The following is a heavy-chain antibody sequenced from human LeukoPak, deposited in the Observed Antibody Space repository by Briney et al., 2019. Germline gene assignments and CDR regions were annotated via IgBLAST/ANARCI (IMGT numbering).Heavy chain of an antibody. CDR3: AIPPQYCSGGSCYSADY. J-gene: IGHJ4*02. CDR2: FDPEDGET. CDR1: GYTLTELS. V-gene: IGHV1-24*01. Sequence: ASVKVSCKVSGYTLTELSMHWVRQAPGKGLEWMGGFDPEDGETIYAQKFQGRVTMTEDTSTDTAYMELSSLRSEDTAVYYCAIPPQYCSGGSCYSADYWGQGTLVTVSS. D-gene: IGHD2-15*01.